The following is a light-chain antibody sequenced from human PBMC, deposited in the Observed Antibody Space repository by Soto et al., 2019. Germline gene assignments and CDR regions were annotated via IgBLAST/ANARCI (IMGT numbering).Light chain of an antibody. CDR1: SSDVGGYNY. Sequence: QSALTQPPSVSGSPGQSITISCTGTSSDVGGYNYVSWYQQHPGKAPKLMIYEVSNRPSGVSNRFSGSKSGNTASLTISGLQAEDEADYYCSPYTSSSTYVFGTGTKVTVL. J-gene: IGLJ1*01. CDR2: EVS. V-gene: IGLV2-14*01. CDR3: SPYTSSSTYV.